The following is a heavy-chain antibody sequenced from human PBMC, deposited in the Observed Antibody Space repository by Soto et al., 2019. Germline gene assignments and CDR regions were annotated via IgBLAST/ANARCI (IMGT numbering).Heavy chain of an antibody. D-gene: IGHD2-15*01. CDR1: GFTFSSYA. CDR3: ARVAGIVVVVGAGFDY. J-gene: IGHJ4*02. V-gene: IGHV3-23*01. Sequence: GGSLRLSCAASGFTFSSYAMSWVRQAPGKGLQWVSAISGGGGTTYYADSVKGRFTISRDNSKNTLYLQMNSLRAEDTAVYYCARVAGIVVVVGAGFDYWGQGTLVTVSS. CDR2: ISGGGGTT.